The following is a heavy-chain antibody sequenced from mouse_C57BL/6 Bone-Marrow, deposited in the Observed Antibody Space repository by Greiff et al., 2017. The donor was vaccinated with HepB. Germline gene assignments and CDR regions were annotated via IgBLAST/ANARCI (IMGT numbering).Heavy chain of an antibody. V-gene: IGHV14-1*01. Sequence: VQLQQSGAELVRPGASVKLSCTASGFNIKDYYMHWVKQRPEQGLEWIGRIDPEDGDTEYAPKFQGKATMTADTSSNTAYLQLSSLTSEDTAVYYCTARGYYYGSSYCAMDYWGQGTSGTVSS. D-gene: IGHD1-1*01. CDR1: GFNIKDYY. CDR2: IDPEDGDT. CDR3: TARGYYYGSSYCAMDY. J-gene: IGHJ4*01.